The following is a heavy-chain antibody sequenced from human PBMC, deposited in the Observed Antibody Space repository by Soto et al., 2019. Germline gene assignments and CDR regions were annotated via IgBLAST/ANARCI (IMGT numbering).Heavy chain of an antibody. Sequence: VQLVESGGGVVQPGRSLRLSCAASGFTFSSYGMHWVRQAPGKGLEWVGRTRNKANSYTTEYAASVKGRFTISRDDSKNSLYLQMNSLKTEDTAVYYCATRLNFDYWGQGTLVTVSS. CDR3: ATRLNFDY. CDR1: GFTFSSYG. D-gene: IGHD2-8*01. V-gene: IGHV3-72*01. CDR2: TRNKANSYTT. J-gene: IGHJ4*02.